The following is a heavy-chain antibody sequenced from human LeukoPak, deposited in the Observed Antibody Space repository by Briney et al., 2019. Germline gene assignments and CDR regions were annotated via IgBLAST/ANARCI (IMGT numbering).Heavy chain of an antibody. D-gene: IGHD6-19*01. CDR3: ARGGIAVAGGPYYFDY. CDR2: MNPNSGNT. J-gene: IGHJ4*02. CDR1: GYTFTSYD. Sequence: ASVKVSCKASGYTFTSYDINWVRQATGQGLEWMGWMNPNSGNTGYAQKFQGRVTMTRNTSISTAYMELSSPRSEDTAVYYCARGGIAVAGGPYYFDYWGQGTLVTVSS. V-gene: IGHV1-8*01.